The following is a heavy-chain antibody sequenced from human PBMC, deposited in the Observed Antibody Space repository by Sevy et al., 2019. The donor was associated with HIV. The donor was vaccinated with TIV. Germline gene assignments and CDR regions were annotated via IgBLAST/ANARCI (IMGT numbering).Heavy chain of an antibody. V-gene: IGHV3-11*04. CDR1: GFTLSDYY. D-gene: IGHD5-12*01. CDR3: ARARGYSGYDWGNWFDP. Sequence: GGSLGLSCAASGFTLSDYYMTWIRQAPGKGLEWLSYISSSGSTISYADSVKGRFTISRDNAKNSLYLQMNSLRAEDTAVYYCARARGYSGYDWGNWFDPWGQGTLVTVSS. CDR2: ISSSGSTI. J-gene: IGHJ5*02.